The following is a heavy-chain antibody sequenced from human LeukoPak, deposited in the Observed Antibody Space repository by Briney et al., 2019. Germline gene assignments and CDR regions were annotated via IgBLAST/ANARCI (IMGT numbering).Heavy chain of an antibody. CDR2: LNPKTGDT. D-gene: IGHD6-13*01. J-gene: IGHJ4*02. Sequence: ASVKVSCKASGYTFTGYYVHWVRQAPGQGLQWMGYLNPKTGDTKYAQKLLDRVTMTRDASISTVYMELSGLRSDDTAVYYCAREGLYSSSSDFDCWGQGTLVTVSS. V-gene: IGHV1-2*02. CDR3: AREGLYSSSSDFDC. CDR1: GYTFTGYY.